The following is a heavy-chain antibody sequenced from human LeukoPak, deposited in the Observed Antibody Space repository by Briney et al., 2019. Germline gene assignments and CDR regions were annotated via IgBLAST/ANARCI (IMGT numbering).Heavy chain of an antibody. D-gene: IGHD3-10*01. Sequence: GGSLRLSCAASGFTFSSYSMNWVRQAPGKGLEWVSSISSSSSYIYYADSVKGRFTISRDNAKNSLYLQMNSLRAEDTAVYYCARVQNYYGSGTDNYYYYMDVWGKGTTVTISS. CDR1: GFTFSSYS. CDR2: ISSSSSYI. CDR3: ARVQNYYGSGTDNYYYYMDV. V-gene: IGHV3-21*04. J-gene: IGHJ6*03.